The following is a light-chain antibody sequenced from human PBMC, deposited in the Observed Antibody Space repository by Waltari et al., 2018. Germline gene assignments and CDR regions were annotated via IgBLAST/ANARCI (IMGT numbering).Light chain of an antibody. CDR3: QQYNFWPGFT. Sequence: EIVMTQSPATLSVSPGESATLSCRASQSVNSNLAWYQQKPGQAPRLPIYGASTRPTDIPARFSGSGSGAEFTLTISSLQSEDFAVYYCQQYNFWPGFTFGPGTKVDIK. J-gene: IGKJ3*01. V-gene: IGKV3-15*01. CDR2: GAS. CDR1: QSVNSN.